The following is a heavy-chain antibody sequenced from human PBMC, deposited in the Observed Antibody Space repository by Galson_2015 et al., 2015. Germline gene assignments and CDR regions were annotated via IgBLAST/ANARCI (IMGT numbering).Heavy chain of an antibody. CDR3: ARRRPNTGTTNYYGMDV. CDR2: ISSISTI. J-gene: IGHJ6*02. D-gene: IGHD1-7*01. CDR1: GFTFSSYS. V-gene: IGHV3-48*02. Sequence: SLRLSCAASGFTFSSYSMNWVRQAPGKGLEWVSYISSISTIYYADSVKGRFTISRDNAKNSLYLQMNRLRDEDTAVYYCARRRPNTGTTNYYGMDVWGQGTTVTVSS.